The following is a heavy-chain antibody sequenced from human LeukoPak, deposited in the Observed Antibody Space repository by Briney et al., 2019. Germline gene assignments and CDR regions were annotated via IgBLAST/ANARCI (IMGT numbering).Heavy chain of an antibody. CDR2: ISWNSGSV. CDR1: GFTFDDYA. J-gene: IGHJ4*02. Sequence: PGGSLRLSCAASGFTFDDYAMHWVRQAPGKGLEWVSGISWNSGSVGYADSVKGRFTISRDNAKNSLYLQMNSLRAEDTALYYCAKGPNNWQLDYWGQGTLVTVSS. V-gene: IGHV3-9*01. CDR3: AKGPNNWQLDY. D-gene: IGHD1-1*01.